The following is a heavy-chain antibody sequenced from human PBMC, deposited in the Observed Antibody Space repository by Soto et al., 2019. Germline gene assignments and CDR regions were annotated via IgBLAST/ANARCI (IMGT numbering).Heavy chain of an antibody. CDR3: ARDSNYGSGPAFDY. D-gene: IGHD3-10*01. Sequence: QVQLQESGPGLVKPSETLSLTCTVSGGSISSYYWSWIRQPPGKGLEWIGYIYYSGSTNYNPSLKRRVTISVDTSKNQFSLKLSSVTAADTAVYYCARDSNYGSGPAFDYWGQGTLVTVAA. J-gene: IGHJ4*02. CDR1: GGSISSYY. CDR2: IYYSGST. V-gene: IGHV4-59*01.